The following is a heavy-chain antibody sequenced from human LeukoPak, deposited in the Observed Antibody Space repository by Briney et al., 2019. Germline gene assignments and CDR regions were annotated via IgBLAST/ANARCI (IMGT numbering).Heavy chain of an antibody. CDR2: IIPILGIA. V-gene: IGHV1-69*04. J-gene: IGHJ6*02. D-gene: IGHD3-10*01. CDR1: GGTFSSYA. CDR3: ATPGPLWFGEPSVGMDV. Sequence: GASVKVSCKASGGTFSSYAISWVRQAPGQGLEGMGRIIPILGIANYAQQFQCRVTITADKSTSTAYMELSSLRSEDTAVYYCATPGPLWFGEPSVGMDVWGQGTTVTVSS.